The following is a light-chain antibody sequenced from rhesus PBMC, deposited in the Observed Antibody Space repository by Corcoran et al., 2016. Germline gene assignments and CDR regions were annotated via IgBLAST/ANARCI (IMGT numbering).Light chain of an antibody. CDR2: GAS. V-gene: IGKV1-43*01. J-gene: IGKJ1*01. CDR1: QGISTY. CDR3: QQHNTYPRT. Sequence: DIQMTQSPSSLSASAGDRVTITCRASQGISTYLNWYQQKPGTAPKLLIYGASSLKSGVPSRFSGSGSGTDVTLTISSLQPEDFATYDCQQHNTYPRTFGQGTKVEIK.